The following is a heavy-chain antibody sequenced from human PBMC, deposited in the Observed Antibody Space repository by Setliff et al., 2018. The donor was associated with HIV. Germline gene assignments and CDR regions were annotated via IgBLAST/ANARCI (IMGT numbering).Heavy chain of an antibody. CDR3: ARDVGYCTATSCQTGFDY. D-gene: IGHD2-8*02. CDR2: ISVHNDNS. V-gene: IGHV1-18*01. J-gene: IGHJ4*02. CDR1: TNTFLNYG. Sequence: ASVKVSCKASTNTFLNYGISWVRQASGQGLEWMGWISVHNDNSNYAQRFRDRVTMTTDIPTSTAYMELRGLRSDDTAVYYCARDVGYCTATSCQTGFDYWGQGTLVTVSS.